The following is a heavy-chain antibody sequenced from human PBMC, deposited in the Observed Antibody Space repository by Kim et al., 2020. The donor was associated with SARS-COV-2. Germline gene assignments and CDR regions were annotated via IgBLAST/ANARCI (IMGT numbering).Heavy chain of an antibody. CDR3: ARGWYYDSSGYYYDFQH. Sequence: VKGRFTISGDNAKNSLYLQMNSLRAEDTAVYYCARGWYYDSSGYYYDFQHWGQGTLVTVSS. D-gene: IGHD3-22*01. V-gene: IGHV3-21*01. J-gene: IGHJ1*01.